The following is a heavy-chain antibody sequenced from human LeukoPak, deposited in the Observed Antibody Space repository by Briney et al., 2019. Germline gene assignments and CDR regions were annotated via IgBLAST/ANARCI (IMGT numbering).Heavy chain of an antibody. CDR2: IYPGDSDT. CDR3: ASHGIAVAGMSPFDY. V-gene: IGHV5-51*01. J-gene: IGHJ4*02. Sequence: GESLKISSKGSGYSFTSYWIGWVRQMPGKGLEWMGIIYPGDSDTRYSPSFQGQVTISADKSISTAYLQWSSLKASDTAMYYCASHGIAVAGMSPFDYWGQGTLVTVSS. D-gene: IGHD6-19*01. CDR1: GYSFTSYW.